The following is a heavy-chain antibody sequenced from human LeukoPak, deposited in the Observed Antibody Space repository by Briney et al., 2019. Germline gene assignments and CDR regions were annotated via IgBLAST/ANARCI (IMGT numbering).Heavy chain of an antibody. Sequence: PSETLSLTCTVSGGSITNSYWSWIRQPPGKGLEWIGYIYYRGSTRYSPSLRSQVTISVDTSKNQFSLKLNSVTAADTAVYYCASWWESGAYFDYWGQGTLVTVSS. CDR3: ASWWESGAYFDY. V-gene: IGHV4-59*08. CDR1: GGSITNSY. CDR2: IYYRGST. D-gene: IGHD1-26*01. J-gene: IGHJ4*02.